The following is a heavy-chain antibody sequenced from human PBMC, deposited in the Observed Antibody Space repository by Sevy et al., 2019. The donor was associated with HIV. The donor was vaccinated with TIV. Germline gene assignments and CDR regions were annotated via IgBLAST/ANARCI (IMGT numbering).Heavy chain of an antibody. CDR1: GFTFDDYA. CDR2: ISWNSGSI. CDR3: TKGLYYDSSGAADY. D-gene: IGHD3-22*01. V-gene: IGHV3-9*01. J-gene: IGHJ4*02. Sequence: SLKISCAASGFTFDDYAMHWVRQAPGKGLEWVSGISWNSGSIGYADSVKGRFTISRDNAKNSLYLQMNSLRAEDTALYYCTKGLYYDSSGAADYWGQGTLVTVSS.